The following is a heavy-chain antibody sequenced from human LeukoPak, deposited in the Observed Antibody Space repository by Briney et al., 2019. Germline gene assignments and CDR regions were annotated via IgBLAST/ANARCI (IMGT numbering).Heavy chain of an antibody. CDR2: IYTSGTT. V-gene: IGHV4-61*02. CDR3: ARVDSSGWYYFDY. Sequence: KSSETLSLTCTVSGGSFSSGSYYWNWIRQPAGKGLEWIGRIYTSGTTNYNPSLKSRATMSVDTSKNQFSLKLSSVTAADTAVYYCARVDSSGWYYFDYWGQGTLVTASS. D-gene: IGHD6-19*01. J-gene: IGHJ4*02. CDR1: GGSFSSGSYY.